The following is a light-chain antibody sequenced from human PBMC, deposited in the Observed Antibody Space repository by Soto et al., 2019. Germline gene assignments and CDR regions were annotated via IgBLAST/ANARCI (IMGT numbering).Light chain of an antibody. Sequence: DIQMPQSPSTLSASIGDRVTITCRASQTINNWLAWYQQKPGKAPNLLIYHASNLETGVPSRFSGSAFGTEFALTISSLQPDDFASYYCQHYSSYPWTFGQGTKVEIK. J-gene: IGKJ1*01. CDR2: HAS. V-gene: IGKV1-5*01. CDR3: QHYSSYPWT. CDR1: QTINNW.